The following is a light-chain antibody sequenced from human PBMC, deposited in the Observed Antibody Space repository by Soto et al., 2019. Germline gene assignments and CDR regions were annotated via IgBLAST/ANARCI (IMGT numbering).Light chain of an antibody. CDR3: TSYAGVNLWV. V-gene: IGLV2-8*01. Sequence: QSALTQPPSASGSPGQSVTISCTGTSSDVGAYKYDSWYQQYPGKAPKLMIYEVSKRPSGVPDRFSGSKSGNTASLTVSGLQAEDEADFYCTSYAGVNLWVFGGGTKVTVL. CDR1: SSDVGAYKY. J-gene: IGLJ3*02. CDR2: EVS.